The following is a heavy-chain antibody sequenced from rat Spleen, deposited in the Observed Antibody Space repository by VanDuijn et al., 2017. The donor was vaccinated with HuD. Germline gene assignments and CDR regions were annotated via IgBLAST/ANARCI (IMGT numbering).Heavy chain of an antibody. CDR2: IDFSGST. CDR1: GYSITSNY. V-gene: IGHV3-1*01. D-gene: IGHD2-5*01. CDR3: ARYRDTYGHVGIFDY. Sequence: EVQLQESGPGLVKPSHSLSLTCSVTGYSITSNYWGWIRKFPGNKMEWMGYIDFSGSTGYNPSLKARLSITKDLYKNQFFLQLNSVSTEDTAIYYCARYRDTYGHVGIFDYWGQGVRVTVSP. J-gene: IGHJ2*01.